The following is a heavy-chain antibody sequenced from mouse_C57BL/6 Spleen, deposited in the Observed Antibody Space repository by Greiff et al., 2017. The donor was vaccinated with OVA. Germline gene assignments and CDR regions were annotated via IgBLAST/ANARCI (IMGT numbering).Heavy chain of an antibody. CDR2: SYPGDGDT. CDR3: ARSGYYFAY. CDR1: GYAFSSSW. V-gene: IGHV1-82*01. J-gene: IGHJ2*01. Sequence: VQLQESGPELVKPGASVKISCKASGYAFSSSWMNWVKQRPGKGLEWIGRSYPGDGDTNYNGKFKGKATLTADKSSSTAYMQLSSLTSEDSAVYFCARSGYYFAYWGQGTTLTVSS.